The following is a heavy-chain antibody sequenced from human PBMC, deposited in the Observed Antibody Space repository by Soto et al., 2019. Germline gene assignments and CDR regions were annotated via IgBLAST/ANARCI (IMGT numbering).Heavy chain of an antibody. CDR3: ARTHYSMDV. V-gene: IGHV4-34*01. CDR2: IHHRGNT. J-gene: IGHJ6*03. CDR1: GGSFSDFH. Sequence: QVQIEQWGAGLLKPSETLSLTCAVYGGSFSDFHWSWIRQPPGKGLEWIGEIHHRGNTNYNPSLRSRVTMSVDTSQNQFPLKMTSVTAADTAVYYCARTHYSMDVWDKGTTVTVSS.